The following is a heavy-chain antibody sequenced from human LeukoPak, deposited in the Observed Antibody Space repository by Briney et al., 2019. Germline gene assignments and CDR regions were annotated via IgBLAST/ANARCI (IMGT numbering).Heavy chain of an antibody. V-gene: IGHV3-74*01. D-gene: IGHD5-18*01. Sequence: TGGSLRLSCAASGFTFGSYWMHWVRQAPGKGLVWVSRIKSDRSTTTYADSVKGRFTISRDNAKNTLYLQMNSLRAEDTAVYYCARVVDTHFDYWGQGTLVTVSS. CDR3: ARVVDTHFDY. J-gene: IGHJ4*02. CDR2: IKSDRSTT. CDR1: GFTFGSYW.